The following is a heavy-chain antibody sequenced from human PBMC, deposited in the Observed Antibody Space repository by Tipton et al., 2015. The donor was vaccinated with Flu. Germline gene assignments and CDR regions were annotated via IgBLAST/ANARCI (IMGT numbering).Heavy chain of an antibody. J-gene: IGHJ5*02. CDR1: GDSIGSNYF. CDR3: ARRDYSNYVSEPRNWFDL. Sequence: TLSLTCSVSGDSIGSNYFWAWIRQPPGKGLEWVANVHRSGNGYYNPSLRSRVTISVDTSRNQFSLKMSSVAAADTAVYYCARRDYSNYVSEPRNWFDLWGQGTPVTVSS. V-gene: IGHV4-38-2*01. D-gene: IGHD4-11*01. CDR2: VHRSGNG.